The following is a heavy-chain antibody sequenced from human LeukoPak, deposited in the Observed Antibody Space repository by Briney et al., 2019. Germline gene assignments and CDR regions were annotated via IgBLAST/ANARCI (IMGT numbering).Heavy chain of an antibody. CDR1: GFTFSDYY. CDR2: ISSSGSTI. Sequence: KAGGSLRLSCAASGFTFSDYYMSWIRQAPGKGLEWVSYISSSGSTIYYADSVKGRFTISRDNAKNSLHLQMNSLRAEDTAVYYCARVTDYYGSGSYYHDYWGQGTLVTVSS. CDR3: ARVTDYYGSGSYYHDY. D-gene: IGHD3-10*01. V-gene: IGHV3-11*01. J-gene: IGHJ4*02.